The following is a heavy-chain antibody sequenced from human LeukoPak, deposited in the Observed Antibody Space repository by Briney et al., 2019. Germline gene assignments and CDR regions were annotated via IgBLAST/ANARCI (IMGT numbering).Heavy chain of an antibody. V-gene: IGHV1-46*01. Sequence: ASVSVSSKASVYTFTSYYMHWVRQAPGQGLEWMGIINPSGGSTSYAQKFQGRVTMTRDTYTSTVYMELSSLRSEDTAVYYCARDYRPGSLLWFGSPDYWGQGTLVTVSS. CDR3: ARDYRPGSLLWFGSPDY. D-gene: IGHD3-10*01. CDR2: INPSGGST. J-gene: IGHJ4*02. CDR1: VYTFTSYY.